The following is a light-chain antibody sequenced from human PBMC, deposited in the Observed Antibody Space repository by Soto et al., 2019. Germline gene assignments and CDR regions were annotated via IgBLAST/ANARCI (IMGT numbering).Light chain of an antibody. CDR2: DVT. J-gene: IGLJ2*01. V-gene: IGLV2-11*01. CDR1: SSDVGGYSY. CDR3: CSYAGSYTVV. Sequence: QSALTQPRSVSGSPRQSVTISCTGTSSDVGGYSYVSWYQQHPGKAPKLMIFDVTRRPSGVPDRFSGSKTGNTASLTISGLQTEDEADYYCCSYAGSYTVVFGGGTKLTVL.